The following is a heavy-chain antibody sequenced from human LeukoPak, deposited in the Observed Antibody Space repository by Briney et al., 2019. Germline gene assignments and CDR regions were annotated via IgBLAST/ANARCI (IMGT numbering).Heavy chain of an antibody. CDR3: AKDNGWLNEY. J-gene: IGHJ4*02. CDR1: GGTFSSYA. Sequence: ASVKVSCKASGGTFSSYAISWVRQAPGQGLEWMGGIIPIFGTANYAQKFQGRVTITADKSTSTAYMELSSLRAEDTAVYYCAKDNGWLNEYWGQGTLVTVSS. D-gene: IGHD6-19*01. V-gene: IGHV1-69*06. CDR2: IIPIFGTA.